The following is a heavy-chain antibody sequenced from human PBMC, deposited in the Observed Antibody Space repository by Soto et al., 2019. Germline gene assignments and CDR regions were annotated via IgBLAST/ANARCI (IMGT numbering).Heavy chain of an antibody. Sequence: QVQLVQSGAAVRKPGSSVKVSCKASGGTFTKYAITWVRQAPRQGLEWMGGIVPLPGTTNYAQKFRGRVTISADESTSTAYLELSSLRSEDTAVYYWASAVVGLVAISGWPDYAFDVWGQGTMVIVSS. CDR2: IVPLPGTT. D-gene: IGHD6-19*01. J-gene: IGHJ3*01. CDR3: ASAVVGLVAISGWPDYAFDV. CDR1: GGTFTKYA. V-gene: IGHV1-69*01.